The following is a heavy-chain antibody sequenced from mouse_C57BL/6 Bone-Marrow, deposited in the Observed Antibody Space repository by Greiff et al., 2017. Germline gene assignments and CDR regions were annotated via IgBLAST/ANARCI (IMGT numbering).Heavy chain of an antibody. J-gene: IGHJ3*01. D-gene: IGHD1-1*01. CDR2: MDPSDSYT. Sequence: QVQLQQSGAELVMPGASVKLSCKASGYTFTSYWMHWVKQRPGQGLEWIGEMDPSDSYTNNNQKFKGKSTLTVDKSPSTAYMQLSSLTSEDSAVYYWARDSYYYGSSLCAYWGQGTLVTVSA. CDR3: ARDSYYYGSSLCAY. CDR1: GYTFTSYW. V-gene: IGHV1-69*01.